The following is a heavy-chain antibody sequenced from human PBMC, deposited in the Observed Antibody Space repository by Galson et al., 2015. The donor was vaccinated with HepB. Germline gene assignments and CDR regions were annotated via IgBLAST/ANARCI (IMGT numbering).Heavy chain of an antibody. J-gene: IGHJ4*02. D-gene: IGHD3-10*01. V-gene: IGHV1-24*01. CDR1: GHALSEFP. Sequence: SVKVSCKVYGHALSEFPMHWVRQAPGKGLEWMGGLDPEDGQTTYAQKFQGRVTMTEDTSTDTAYMELSSLRSEDTAVYYCTAWWRGSGSRDFWGQGTLVTVSS. CDR3: TAWWRGSGSRDF. CDR2: LDPEDGQT.